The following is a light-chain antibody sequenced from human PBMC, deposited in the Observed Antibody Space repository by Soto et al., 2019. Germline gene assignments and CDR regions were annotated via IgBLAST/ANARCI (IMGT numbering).Light chain of an antibody. CDR3: AAWDVSLVV. CDR1: SSNIGTNT. Sequence: QAVVTQPPSASGTPGQRVTISCSGSSSNIGTNTVIWYQQLPGAAPKLLIYSANQRPSGVPDRFAGSKSGTSASLAISGLQSEDEADYYCAAWDVSLVVFGGGTKLTVL. CDR2: SAN. V-gene: IGLV1-44*01. J-gene: IGLJ2*01.